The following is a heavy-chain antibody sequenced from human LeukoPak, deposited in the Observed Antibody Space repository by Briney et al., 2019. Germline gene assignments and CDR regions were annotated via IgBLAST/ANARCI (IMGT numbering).Heavy chain of an antibody. J-gene: IGHJ4*02. D-gene: IGHD3-3*01. V-gene: IGHV4-38-2*02. CDR2: IYYSGST. CDR3: AREPIIRDFDY. Sequence: SETLSLTCTVSGYSIRSGYYWGWIRQPPGKGLEWIGSIYYSGSTYYNPSLKSRVTISVDTSKNQFSLKLSSVTAADTAVYYCAREPIIRDFDYWGQGTLVTVCS. CDR1: GYSIRSGYY.